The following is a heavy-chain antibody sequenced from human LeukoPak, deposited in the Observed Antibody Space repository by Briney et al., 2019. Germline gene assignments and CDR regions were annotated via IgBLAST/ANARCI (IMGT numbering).Heavy chain of an antibody. CDR3: VTCRSGSCDYFDY. D-gene: IGHD1-26*01. CDR2: IYISGST. J-gene: IGHJ4*02. Sequence: SETLSLTCSVSGGSIINSYWSWTRQPAGRGLEWIGHIYISGSTNYNPSLKSRVTMSLDTSKNQFSLKLSSVTAADTAVYYCVTCRSGSCDYFDYWGQGTLVTVSS. V-gene: IGHV4-4*07. CDR1: GGSIINSY.